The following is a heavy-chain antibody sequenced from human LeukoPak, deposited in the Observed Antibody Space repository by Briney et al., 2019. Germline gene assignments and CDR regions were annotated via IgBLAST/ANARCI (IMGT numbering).Heavy chain of an antibody. D-gene: IGHD1-1*01. J-gene: IGHJ6*03. CDR1: GGTFSSYA. CDR2: IIPIFGTA. V-gene: IGHV1-69*13. CDR3: AGPLGSRTYYYYYMDV. Sequence: SVKVSCKASGGTFSSYAISWVRQAPGQGLEWMGGIIPIFGTANYAQKFQGRVTITADESTSTAYMELSSLRSEDTAVYYCAGPLGSRTYYYYYMDVWGKGTTVTVSS.